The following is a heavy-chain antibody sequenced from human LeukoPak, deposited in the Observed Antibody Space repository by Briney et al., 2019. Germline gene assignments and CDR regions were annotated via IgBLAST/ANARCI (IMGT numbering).Heavy chain of an antibody. J-gene: IGHJ4*02. CDR2: IRYDGSNQ. V-gene: IGHV3-30*02. Sequence: GGSLRLSCAASGFTFSSYGMHWVRQAPGKGLEWVAFIRYDGSNQYSADSVKGRFTISRDNSKNTLYLQMSSLRAEDTAVYYCAKDHFGSSWPYYIGYWGQGTLVTVSS. CDR1: GFTFSSYG. CDR3: AKDHFGSSWPYYIGY. D-gene: IGHD6-13*01.